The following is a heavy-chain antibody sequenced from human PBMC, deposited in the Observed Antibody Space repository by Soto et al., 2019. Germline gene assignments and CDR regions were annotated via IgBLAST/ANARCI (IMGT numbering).Heavy chain of an antibody. CDR3: AKDGGDEGDPDY. CDR1: GFTFSSYG. V-gene: IGHV3-30*18. Sequence: PGGSLRLSCAASGFTFSSYGMHWVRQAPGKGLEWVAVISYDGSNKYYADSVEGRFTISRDNSKNTLYLQMNSLRAEDTAVYYCAKDGGDEGDPDYWGQGTLVTVSS. J-gene: IGHJ4*02. D-gene: IGHD3-16*01. CDR2: ISYDGSNK.